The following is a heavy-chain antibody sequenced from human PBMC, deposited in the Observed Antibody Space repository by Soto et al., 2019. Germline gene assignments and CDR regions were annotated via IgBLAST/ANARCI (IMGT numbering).Heavy chain of an antibody. J-gene: IGHJ4*02. V-gene: IGHV3-64D*06. CDR3: ARESEDLTSNFDY. CDR1: GFTFSSYA. Sequence: GGSLRLSCSASGFTFSSYAMHWVRQAPGKGLEYVSAISSNGGSTYYADSVKGRFTISGDNSKNTLYLQMSSLRAEDTAVYYCARESEDLTSNFDYWGQGTLVTVSS. CDR2: ISSNGGST.